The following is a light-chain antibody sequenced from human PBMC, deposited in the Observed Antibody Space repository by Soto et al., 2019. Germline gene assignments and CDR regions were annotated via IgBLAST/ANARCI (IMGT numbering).Light chain of an antibody. CDR1: QSVASH. J-gene: IGKJ5*01. V-gene: IGKV3-15*01. CDR3: HQYNDWPSIT. Sequence: EIVMTQSPATLSVSPGESATLSCRASQSVASHLAWYQQKPGQAPRLLIFGASVRATGIPARFSGSGSGTEFVLTIDSLQSGDFAVYYCHQYNDWPSITFGQGTRLVI. CDR2: GAS.